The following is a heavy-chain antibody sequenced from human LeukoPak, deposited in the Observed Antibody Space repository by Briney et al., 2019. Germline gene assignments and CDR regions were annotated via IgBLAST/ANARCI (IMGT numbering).Heavy chain of an antibody. J-gene: IGHJ3*02. D-gene: IGHD3-22*01. Sequence: SETLSLTCAVSGYSISSGYYWGWIRQPPGRGLEWIGSIYHSGSTYYNPSLKSRVTISVDTSKDQFSLKLSSVTAADRAVYYCSKHTGYYDNSGYYTDAFDIWGQGTLVTVSS. CDR2: IYHSGST. CDR1: GYSISSGYY. CDR3: SKHTGYYDNSGYYTDAFDI. V-gene: IGHV4-38-2*01.